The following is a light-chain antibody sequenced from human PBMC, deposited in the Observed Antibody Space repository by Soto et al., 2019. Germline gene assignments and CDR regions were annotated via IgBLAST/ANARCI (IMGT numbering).Light chain of an antibody. J-gene: IGKJ2*01. CDR1: QSIHSW. CDR2: RAS. CDR3: QQYNAHPYT. V-gene: IGKV1-5*03. Sequence: FPMTQSPSTLSASVGDRVTMTCRASQSIHSWAWYQQKPGTTPKLLIYRASTLQSGVPSRFAGSGSGTEFTLTINNLQPDDYASYFCQQYNAHPYTFGQGTKLEIK.